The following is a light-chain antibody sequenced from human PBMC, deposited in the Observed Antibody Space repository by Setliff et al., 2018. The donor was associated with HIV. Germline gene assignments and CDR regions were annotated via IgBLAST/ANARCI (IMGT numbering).Light chain of an antibody. V-gene: IGLV7-46*01. CDR1: TGAVTSGHY. J-gene: IGLJ1*01. CDR3: LLSYTDAQKYV. CDR2: DTS. Sequence: QAVVTQEPSLTVSPGGTVTLTCGSSTGAVTSGHYPYWFQQKPGQAPKTLIYDTSNKHSWTPARFSGSLLGGKAALTLSGAQPEDEAEYYCLLSYTDAQKYVFGSGTKVTVL.